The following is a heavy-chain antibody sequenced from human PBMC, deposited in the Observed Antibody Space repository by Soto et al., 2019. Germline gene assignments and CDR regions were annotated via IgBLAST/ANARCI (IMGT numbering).Heavy chain of an antibody. Sequence: GESLKISCKGSGYSFTSYWIGWVRQMPGKGLEWMGIIYPGDSDTRYSPSFQGQVTVSRDNAKNSVYLEMNSLSAEDTAVYYCARESEDLTSNFDYWGQGTLVTVSS. CDR3: ARESEDLTSNFDY. V-gene: IGHV5-51*01. J-gene: IGHJ4*02. CDR1: GYSFTSYW. CDR2: IYPGDSDT.